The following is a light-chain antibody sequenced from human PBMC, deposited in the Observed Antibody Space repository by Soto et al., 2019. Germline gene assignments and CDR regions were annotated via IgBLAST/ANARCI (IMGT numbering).Light chain of an antibody. CDR2: GAS. J-gene: IGKJ1*01. CDR1: QSVDSNY. CDR3: QQYGSSPWT. V-gene: IGKV3-20*01. Sequence: EIVLTQSPGTLSLSPGEEATLSCRASQSVDSNYLAWYQQKPGKTPRLIIYGASGRADGIPHRFSGSGFGTDFTLTISKVEPEDFAVYYCQQYGSSPWTFGQGTKVDIK.